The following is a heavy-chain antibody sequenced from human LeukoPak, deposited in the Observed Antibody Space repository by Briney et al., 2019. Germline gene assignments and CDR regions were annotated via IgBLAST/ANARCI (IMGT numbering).Heavy chain of an antibody. D-gene: IGHD4-17*01. CDR3: ARDPRRLNDYGDAFDI. J-gene: IGHJ3*02. Sequence: PGGSLRLSCAASGFTFSDYYMSWIRQAPGKGLEWVSYISSSSYTNYADSVKGRFTISRDNAKNSLYLQMNSLRAEDTAVYYCARDPRRLNDYGDAFDIWGQGTMVTVSS. CDR1: GFTFSDYY. V-gene: IGHV3-11*06. CDR2: ISSSSYT.